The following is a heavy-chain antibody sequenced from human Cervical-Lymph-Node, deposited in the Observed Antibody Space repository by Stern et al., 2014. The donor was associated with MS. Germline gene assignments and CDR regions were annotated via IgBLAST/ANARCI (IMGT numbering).Heavy chain of an antibody. CDR3: ARRYCTSTTCYPFDY. CDR1: GYSFTSYW. CDR2: IYAGDSDT. D-gene: IGHD2-2*01. J-gene: IGHJ4*02. Sequence: QLVQSGAEVKKPGESLKISCKGSGYSFTSYWIGWVRQMPGKGLEWMGIIYAGDSDTRYSPSFQGQVTISADKSISTAYLQWSSLKASDTAMYYCARRYCTSTTCYPFDYWGQGTLVAVSS. V-gene: IGHV5-51*01.